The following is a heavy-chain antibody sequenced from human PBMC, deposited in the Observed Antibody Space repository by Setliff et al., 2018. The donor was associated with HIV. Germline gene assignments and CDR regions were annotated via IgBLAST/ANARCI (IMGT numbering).Heavy chain of an antibody. CDR1: GSTFSTYT. D-gene: IGHD2-2*01. CDR3: AKDEEVVPWFDP. J-gene: IGHJ5*02. CDR2: ISSNNAYI. V-gene: IGHV3-21*04. Sequence: GGSLRLSCVASGSTFSTYTMNWVRQAPGKGLEWVSSISSNNAYIYYADSVKGRFTISRDNAKNSLYLQMNSLRAEDTAVYYCAKDEEVVPWFDPWGQGTLVTVSS.